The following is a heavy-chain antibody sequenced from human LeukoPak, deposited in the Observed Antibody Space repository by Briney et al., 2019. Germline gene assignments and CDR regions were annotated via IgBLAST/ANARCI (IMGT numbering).Heavy chain of an antibody. Sequence: SETLSLTCTVSGGSLNNFHWTWIRQPAGKGLEWIGRIYANGDTNYNPSLKSRLTLSIDTSKNQFSLKLSSVTAADTAVYYCARHDGSSWYYAFDVWGQGTMVTVSS. J-gene: IGHJ3*01. CDR2: IYANGDT. V-gene: IGHV4-4*07. D-gene: IGHD6-13*01. CDR1: GGSLNNFH. CDR3: ARHDGSSWYYAFDV.